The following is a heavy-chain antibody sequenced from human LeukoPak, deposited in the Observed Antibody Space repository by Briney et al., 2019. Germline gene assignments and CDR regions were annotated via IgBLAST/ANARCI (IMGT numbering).Heavy chain of an antibody. V-gene: IGHV3-53*01. J-gene: IGHJ4*02. D-gene: IGHD3-22*01. CDR1: GFTVSSNY. CDR3: ARVSYDSSGYYFDY. CDR2: IYSGGST. Sequence: PGGSLRLFCAASGFTVSSNYMSWVRQAPGKGLEWVSVIYSGGSTYYADSVKGRFTISRDNSKNTLYLQKTSLRAEDTAVYYCARVSYDSSGYYFDYWGQGTLVTVSS.